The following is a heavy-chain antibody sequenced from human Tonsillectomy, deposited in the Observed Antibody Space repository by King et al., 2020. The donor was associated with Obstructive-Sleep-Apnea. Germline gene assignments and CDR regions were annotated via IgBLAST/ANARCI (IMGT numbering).Heavy chain of an antibody. V-gene: IGHV4-31*03. CDR3: ARDNAYCGGDCSIGGFDY. CDR1: GGSISSGGYY. D-gene: IGHD2-21*02. J-gene: IGHJ4*02. CDR2: IYYNGST. Sequence: HVQLQESGPGLVKPSQTLSLTCTVSGGSISSGGYYWSWIRQHPGKGLEWIGSIYYNGSTYYNPSLKSRVTISVDTSKNQFSLKLSSVTAADTAVYYCARDNAYCGGDCSIGGFDYWGQGTLVTVSS.